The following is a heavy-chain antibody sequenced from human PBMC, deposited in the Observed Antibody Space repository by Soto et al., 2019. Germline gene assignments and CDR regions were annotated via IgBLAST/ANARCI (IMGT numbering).Heavy chain of an antibody. CDR3: ARELHDILTGYRYYGMDV. D-gene: IGHD3-9*01. Sequence: SETLSLTCAVYGGSFSGYYWSWIRQPPGKGLEWIGEINHSGSTNYNPSLKSRVTISVDTSKNQFSLKLSSVTAADTAVYYCARELHDILTGYRYYGMDVWGQGTTVTVSS. V-gene: IGHV4-34*01. CDR2: INHSGST. J-gene: IGHJ6*02. CDR1: GGSFSGYY.